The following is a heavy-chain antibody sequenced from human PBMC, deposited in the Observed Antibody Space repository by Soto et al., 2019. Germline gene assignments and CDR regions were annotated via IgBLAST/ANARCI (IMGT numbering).Heavy chain of an antibody. V-gene: IGHV4-39*01. D-gene: IGHD2-2*03. Sequence: PSETLSLTCTVSGGSVSSNSYSWGWIRQSPGKGLEWIGIIYSTENTYHHPSLLSRVTISADTSMNEFSLRLSSVTAADTAVYYCARLNGYCVSTGCHGYYGMDVWGQGTTVTVSS. J-gene: IGHJ6*02. CDR1: GGSVSSNSYS. CDR3: ARLNGYCVSTGCHGYYGMDV. CDR2: IYSTENT.